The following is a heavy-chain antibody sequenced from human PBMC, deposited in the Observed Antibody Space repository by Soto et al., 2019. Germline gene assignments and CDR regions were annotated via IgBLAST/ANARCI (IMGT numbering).Heavy chain of an antibody. CDR1: GGSISSGDDF. CDR3: ARAFSSSSAVDL. J-gene: IGHJ5*02. V-gene: IGHV4-31*03. Sequence: PSETLSLTCTVSGGSISSGDDFWSWIRQSPGKGLEWIGYIYDSESAYYNPSLKSRVTISMDTSKNQFAMRLSSVTAADTAVYFCARAFSSSSAVDLWGQGTQVTVSS. D-gene: IGHD6-6*01. CDR2: IYDSESA.